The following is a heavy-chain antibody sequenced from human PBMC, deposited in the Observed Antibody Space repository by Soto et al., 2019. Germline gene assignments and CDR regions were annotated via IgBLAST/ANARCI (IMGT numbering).Heavy chain of an antibody. CDR2: IIPIFGTA. CDR3: ARGNHRWLQLWYFDL. Sequence: QVQLVQSGAEVKKPGSSVTVSCKASGGTFSSYTISWVRQAPGQGLEWMGGIIPIFGTANYAQKFQGRVTITADESTSTAYMELSSLRSEDTAVYYCARGNHRWLQLWYFDLSGRGNLGTVSS. D-gene: IGHD5-12*01. J-gene: IGHJ2*01. V-gene: IGHV1-69*12. CDR1: GGTFSSYT.